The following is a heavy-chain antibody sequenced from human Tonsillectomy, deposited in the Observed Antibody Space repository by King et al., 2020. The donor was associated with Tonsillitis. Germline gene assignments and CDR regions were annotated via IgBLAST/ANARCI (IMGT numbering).Heavy chain of an antibody. Sequence: QLQESGPGVVKPSETLSLTCAVSGYSISSGYYWGWIRQPPGKGLEWIGNIYHSVSTFYNSSLKSRVTISVDTSKNQFSLKLRSMTAADTAVYFCARLVGYSYGGPDYWGQGALVTVSS. CDR3: ARLVGYSYGGPDY. D-gene: IGHD5-18*01. J-gene: IGHJ4*02. V-gene: IGHV4-38-2*01. CDR1: GYSISSGYY. CDR2: IYHSVST.